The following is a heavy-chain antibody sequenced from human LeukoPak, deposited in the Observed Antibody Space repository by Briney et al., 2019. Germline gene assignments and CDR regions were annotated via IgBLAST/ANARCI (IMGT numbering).Heavy chain of an antibody. CDR3: ARVGDYYDTRGFSSDAFDI. CDR1: RFTFSDHY. CDR2: IRTRAKGYTT. Sequence: GGSLRLSCAASRFTFSDHYMDWVRQAPGKGLEWVARIRTRAKGYTTQYAPSVRDRFSISRDDSTNSVYLQMNSLKTEDTAVYFCARVGDYYDTRGFSSDAFDIWGLGTMVAVAS. D-gene: IGHD3-22*01. V-gene: IGHV3-72*01. J-gene: IGHJ3*02.